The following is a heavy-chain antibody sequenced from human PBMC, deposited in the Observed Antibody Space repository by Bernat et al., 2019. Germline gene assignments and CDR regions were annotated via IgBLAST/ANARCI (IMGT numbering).Heavy chain of an antibody. CDR2: ISGSGGST. CDR1: GFTFSSYA. J-gene: IGHJ6*02. V-gene: IGHV3-23*01. CDR3: AKSGGATSYYYYYGMDV. D-gene: IGHD1-26*01. Sequence: EVQLLESGGGLVQPGGSLRLSCAASGFTFSSYAMSWFRQAPGKGLEWVSAISGSGGSTYYADSVKGRFTISRDNSKNTLYLQMNSLRAEDTAVYYCAKSGGATSYYYYYGMDVWGQGTTVTVSS.